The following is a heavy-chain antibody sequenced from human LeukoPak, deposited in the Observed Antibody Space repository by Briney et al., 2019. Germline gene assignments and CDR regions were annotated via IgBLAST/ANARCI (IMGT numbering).Heavy chain of an antibody. CDR3: ARGYYDILTGYPQCNWFDP. J-gene: IGHJ5*02. CDR2: IYYSGST. CDR1: GGSFSGYY. D-gene: IGHD3-9*01. Sequence: SETLSLTCAVYGGSFSGYYWGWIRQPPGKGLEWIGYIYYSGSTNYNPSLKSRVTISVDTSKNQFSLKLSSVTAADTAVYYCARGYYDILTGYPQCNWFDPWGQGTLVTVSS. V-gene: IGHV4-59*01.